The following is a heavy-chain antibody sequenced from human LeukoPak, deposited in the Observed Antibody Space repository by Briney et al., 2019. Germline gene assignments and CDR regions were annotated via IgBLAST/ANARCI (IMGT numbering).Heavy chain of an antibody. Sequence: ASVKVSCKASGYTFTSYDINWVRQATGQGLEWMGWMNPNSGNTGYAQKFQGRVTKTRNTSISTAYMELSSLRSEDTAVYYCARASSLYDFWSGYTNHFDYWGQGTLVTVSS. CDR2: MNPNSGNT. CDR1: GYTFTSYD. CDR3: ARASSLYDFWSGYTNHFDY. D-gene: IGHD3-3*01. J-gene: IGHJ4*02. V-gene: IGHV1-8*01.